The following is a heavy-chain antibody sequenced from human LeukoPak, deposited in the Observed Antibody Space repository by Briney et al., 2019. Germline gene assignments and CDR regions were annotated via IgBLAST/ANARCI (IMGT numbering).Heavy chain of an antibody. D-gene: IGHD6-19*01. CDR1: GGSISSYY. J-gene: IGHJ4*02. CDR2: IYYSGST. V-gene: IGHV4-59*01. Sequence: SETLSLTCTVSGGSISSYYWSWIRQPPGKGLEWIGYIYYSGSTNYNPSLKSRVTISVDTSKNQFSLKLSSVTAADTAVYYCARLRIAVAGTYYFDYWGQGTLVTVSS. CDR3: ARLRIAVAGTYYFDY.